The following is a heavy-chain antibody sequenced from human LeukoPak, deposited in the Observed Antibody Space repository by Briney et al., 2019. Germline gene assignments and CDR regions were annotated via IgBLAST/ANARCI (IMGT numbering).Heavy chain of an antibody. V-gene: IGHV4-59*01. CDR1: GGSISSYY. J-gene: IGHJ3*02. CDR3: ARGLGYGEYLVPFDI. D-gene: IGHD4-17*01. Sequence: SETLSLTCTVSGGSISSYYWSWIRQPPGKGLEWIGYIYYSGSTNYKPSLKSRVTISVDTSKNQFSLKLSSVTAADTAVYYCARGLGYGEYLVPFDIWGQGTLVTVSS. CDR2: IYYSGST.